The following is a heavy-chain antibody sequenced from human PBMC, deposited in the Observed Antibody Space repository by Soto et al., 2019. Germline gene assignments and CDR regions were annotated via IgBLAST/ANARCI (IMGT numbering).Heavy chain of an antibody. J-gene: IGHJ6*03. V-gene: IGHV1-58*02. D-gene: IGHD6-6*01. CDR2: IVVGSGNT. Sequence: SVKVSCKASGFTFTSSAMQWVRQARGQRLEWIGWIVVGSGNTNYAQKFQERVTITRDMSTSTAYMELSSLRSEDTAVYYCAAAKYSSSPDHYYYYYMDVWGKGTTVTVSS. CDR3: AAAKYSSSPDHYYYYYMDV. CDR1: GFTFTSSA.